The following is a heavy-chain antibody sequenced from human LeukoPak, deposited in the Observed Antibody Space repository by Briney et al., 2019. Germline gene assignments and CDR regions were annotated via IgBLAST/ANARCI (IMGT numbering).Heavy chain of an antibody. J-gene: IGHJ4*02. CDR2: ISWNSGSI. CDR1: GFTFDGYA. V-gene: IGHV3-9*01. CDR3: ATASSSGVY. Sequence: GRSLRLSCAASGFTFDGYAMHWVRQAPGKGLEWVSGISWNSGSIGYADSVKGRFTISRDNAKNSLYLQMNSLRAEDTALYYCATASSSGVYWGQGTLVTVSS. D-gene: IGHD6-13*01.